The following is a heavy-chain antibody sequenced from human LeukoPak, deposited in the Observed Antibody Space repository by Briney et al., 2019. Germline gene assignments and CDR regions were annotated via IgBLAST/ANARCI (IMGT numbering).Heavy chain of an antibody. D-gene: IGHD3-16*01. Sequence: PGGSLRLSCAASGFTVSSNYMSWVCQAPGKGLEWVSVIYSGDSTFYADSVKGRFTISRDNSKNTLYLQMNSLRAEDTAVYYCARALGDAFDIWGQGTMATVSS. CDR2: IYSGDST. V-gene: IGHV3-53*01. CDR1: GFTVSSNY. CDR3: ARALGDAFDI. J-gene: IGHJ3*02.